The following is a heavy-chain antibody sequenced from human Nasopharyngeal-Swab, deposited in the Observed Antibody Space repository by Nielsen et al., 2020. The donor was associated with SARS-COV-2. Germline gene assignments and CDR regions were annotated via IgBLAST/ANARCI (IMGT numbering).Heavy chain of an antibody. V-gene: IGHV4-59*12. CDR2: VSYSGRT. CDR3: TRGSLRTAPDC. CDR1: GASISSDY. J-gene: IGHJ4*02. D-gene: IGHD4-17*01. Sequence: SETLSLTCAVSGASISSDYWGWIRQPPGKGLEWIGCVSYSGRTDYNPSFKSRVTISIDTSKKHFSLVLSSLTAADTALYYCTRGSLRTAPDCWGQGTLVTVSS.